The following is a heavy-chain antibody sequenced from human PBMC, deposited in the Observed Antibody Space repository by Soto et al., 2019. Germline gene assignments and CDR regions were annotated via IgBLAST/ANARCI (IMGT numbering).Heavy chain of an antibody. CDR2: ISYDGSTQ. CDR3: ARVFVETSRNDGMDV. J-gene: IGHJ6*02. CDR1: GFTFSTYA. Sequence: QVQLVESGGGVVQPGRSLRLSCAASGFTFSTYAMHWVRQATGKGLEWVAVISYDGSTQFLGDSVKGRFTISSDNSKNTLFLHMSSLRAEDTAGYYCARVFVETSRNDGMDVWGQGTRVTVSS. D-gene: IGHD5-18*01. V-gene: IGHV3-30-3*01.